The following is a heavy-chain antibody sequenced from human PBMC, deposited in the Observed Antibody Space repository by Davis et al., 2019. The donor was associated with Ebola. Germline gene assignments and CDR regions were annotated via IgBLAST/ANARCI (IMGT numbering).Heavy chain of an antibody. Sequence: ASVKVSCKASGYTFTGYFMHWVRQAPGQGLEWMGWINPNSGGTNYAQKFQGRVTMTRDTSISTAYMELSRLGSDDSAMYYCAREYCSSTSCSHYFVYWGQGTLVTVSS. CDR1: GYTFTGYF. J-gene: IGHJ4*02. D-gene: IGHD2-2*01. CDR3: AREYCSSTSCSHYFVY. CDR2: INPNSGGT. V-gene: IGHV1-2*02.